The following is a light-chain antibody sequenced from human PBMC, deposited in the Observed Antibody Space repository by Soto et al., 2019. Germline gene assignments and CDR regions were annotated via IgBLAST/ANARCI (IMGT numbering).Light chain of an antibody. CDR3: HRYLSWPRQPT. CDR1: QDVSQQ. J-gene: IGKJ2*01. V-gene: IGKV3-15*01. Sequence: EILRTQSPATLRVSPGDTVTLSCRASQDVSQQVAWYQQKPGQAPRLLIFGVSDRPTGVPDSVSGEGYPTDFTLAIHRLQPDDCGLYFCHRYLSWPRQPTFRRGPQVEI. CDR2: GVS.